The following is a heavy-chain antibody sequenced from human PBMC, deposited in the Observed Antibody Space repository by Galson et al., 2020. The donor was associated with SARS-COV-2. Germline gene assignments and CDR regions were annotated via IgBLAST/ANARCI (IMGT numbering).Heavy chain of an antibody. CDR3: AKDRELRFLEWLPSSAYGMDV. J-gene: IGHJ6*02. Sequence: GGSLRLSCAASGFTFSSYGMHWVRQAPGKGLEWVALISYDGSNKYYADSVKGRFTISRDNSKNTLYLQMNSLRAEDTAVYYCAKDRELRFLEWLPSSAYGMDVWGQGTTVTVSS. D-gene: IGHD3-3*01. CDR2: ISYDGSNK. V-gene: IGHV3-30*18. CDR1: GFTFSSYG.